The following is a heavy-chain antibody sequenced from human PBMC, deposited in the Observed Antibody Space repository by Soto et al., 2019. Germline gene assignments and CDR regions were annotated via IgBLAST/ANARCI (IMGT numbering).Heavy chain of an antibody. D-gene: IGHD1-20*01. CDR1: GFSLSTTGIA. V-gene: IGHV2-5*05. J-gene: IGHJ4*02. CDR3: ARDRHITGTGGEYYFDH. Sequence: QITLKESGPTLVKPTQTLTLTCTFSGFSLSTTGIAVGWIRQPPGKALEWLALIFWDGDKRYGPSLQSRLTSTKDTSKNQVVLTMTNMDPVDTATYYCARDRHITGTGGEYYFDHWGQGILVTVSS. CDR2: IFWDGDK.